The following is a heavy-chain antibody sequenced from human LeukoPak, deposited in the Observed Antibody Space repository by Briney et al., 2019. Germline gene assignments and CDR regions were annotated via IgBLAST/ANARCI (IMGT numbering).Heavy chain of an antibody. Sequence: GGSLRLSCAASGFTFSSYGMHWVRQAPGKGLEWVAVIWYDGSNKYYADSVKGRFTISRDNSKNTLYLQMNSLRAEDTAVYYCAKGISSGNIVGATGTPDYWGQGTPVTVSS. CDR2: IWYDGSNK. CDR1: GFTFSSYG. CDR3: AKGISSGNIVGATGTPDY. V-gene: IGHV3-33*06. J-gene: IGHJ4*02. D-gene: IGHD1-26*01.